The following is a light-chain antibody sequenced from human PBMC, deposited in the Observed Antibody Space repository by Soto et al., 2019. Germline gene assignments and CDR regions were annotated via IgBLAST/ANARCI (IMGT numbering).Light chain of an antibody. Sequence: EIVMTQSPATLSVSPGGSATLSCRASQHVSSNLAWYRQKPGQPPTLLIYPASPWAIGIPATSSGSGSGTEFTLTISSLQSEDLAVYYCQQYNKWPYTFGQGTKLEI. J-gene: IGKJ2*01. CDR3: QQYNKWPYT. CDR2: PAS. V-gene: IGKV3-15*01. CDR1: QHVSSN.